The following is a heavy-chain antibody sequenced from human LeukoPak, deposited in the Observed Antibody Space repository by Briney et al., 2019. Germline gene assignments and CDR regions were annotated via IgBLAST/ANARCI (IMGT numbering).Heavy chain of an antibody. Sequence: PGGSLRLSCAASGFTFSSYAMSWVRQAPGKGLEWVSAISGSGGSTYYADSVKGRFTISRDNSKNTLYLQMNSLRAEDTAVYYCAKEAYYYGSGSYYRAVDYWGQGTLVTVSS. J-gene: IGHJ4*02. CDR2: ISGSGGST. D-gene: IGHD3-10*01. CDR1: GFTFSSYA. V-gene: IGHV3-23*01. CDR3: AKEAYYYGSGSYYRAVDY.